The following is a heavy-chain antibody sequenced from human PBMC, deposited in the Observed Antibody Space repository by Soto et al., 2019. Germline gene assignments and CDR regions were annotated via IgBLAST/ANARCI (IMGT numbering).Heavy chain of an antibody. V-gene: IGHV2-26*01. Sequence: GSGPTLVNPTETLTLTCTVSGFSLSNARMGVSWIRQPPGKALEWLAHIFSDDEKSYSTSLKSRLTISKDTSKSQVVLSMTNMDPVDTATYYCARISRQQLVRWFDPWGQGTLVTISS. CDR3: ARISRQQLVRWFDP. CDR2: IFSDDEK. D-gene: IGHD6-13*01. CDR1: GFSLSNARMG. J-gene: IGHJ5*02.